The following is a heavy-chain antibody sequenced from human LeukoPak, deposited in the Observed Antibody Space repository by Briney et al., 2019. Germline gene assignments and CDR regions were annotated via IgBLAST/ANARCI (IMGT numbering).Heavy chain of an antibody. CDR3: ARPQGATAMVAFDV. CDR2: IYHSGST. D-gene: IGHD2-2*01. Sequence: KPSENLSLTCAVSGYSISGGYYWGWIRQPPGKGLEWIGSIYHSGSTSYNPSLKSRVTISADTSKTQFSLKLSSVTDANTAVYYRARPQGATAMVAFDVWGQGTMVTVSS. V-gene: IGHV4-38-2*01. CDR1: GYSISGGYY. J-gene: IGHJ3*01.